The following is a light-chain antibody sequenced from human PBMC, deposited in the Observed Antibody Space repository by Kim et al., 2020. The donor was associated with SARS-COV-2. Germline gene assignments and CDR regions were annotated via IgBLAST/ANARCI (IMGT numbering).Light chain of an antibody. Sequence: SVKLTCSLSSGNSSYTIAWHKQQPEKGPRYLMKLNSDGSQSKGDGIPSRFSGSSSGAERYLTISSLQSEDEADYYCQTWGTGIVVFGGGTQLTVL. CDR1: SGNSSYT. CDR2: LNSDGSQ. V-gene: IGLV4-69*01. CDR3: QTWGTGIVV. J-gene: IGLJ2*01.